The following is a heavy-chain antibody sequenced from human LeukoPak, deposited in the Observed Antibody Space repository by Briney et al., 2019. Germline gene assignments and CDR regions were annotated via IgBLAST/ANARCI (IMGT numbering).Heavy chain of an antibody. CDR3: ARGWYDIFDY. J-gene: IGHJ4*02. D-gene: IGHD3-22*01. Sequence: GGSLRLYCAASGFTFSSYEMNWVRQAPGKGLEWVSYISSSGSTIYYADSVKGRFTISRDNAKNSLYLQMNSLRAEDTAVYYCARGWYDIFDYWGQGTLVTVSS. CDR2: ISSSGSTI. V-gene: IGHV3-48*03. CDR1: GFTFSSYE.